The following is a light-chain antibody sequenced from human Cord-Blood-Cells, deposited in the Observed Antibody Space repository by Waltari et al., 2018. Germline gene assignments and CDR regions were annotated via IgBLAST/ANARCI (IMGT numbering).Light chain of an antibody. V-gene: IGKV1-33*01. Sequence: DLPITPSPSSLSASVGDRVTITCQASQDISNYLNWYQQKPGKAPKLLIYDASNLETGVPSRFSGSGSGTDFTFTISSLQPEDIATYYCQQYDNLPVTFGPGTKVDIK. CDR1: QDISNY. J-gene: IGKJ3*01. CDR3: QQYDNLPVT. CDR2: DAS.